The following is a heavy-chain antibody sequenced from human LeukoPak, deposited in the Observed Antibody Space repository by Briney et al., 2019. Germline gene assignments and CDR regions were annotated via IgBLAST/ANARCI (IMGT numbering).Heavy chain of an antibody. CDR1: GTYW. D-gene: IGHD2/OR15-2a*01. J-gene: IGHJ4*02. Sequence: PGGSLRLSCAASGTYWMHWVRQAPGKGLVWVSHINSDGSWTGYADSVKGRFTISKDNAKNMVSLQMNNLRAEDTAVYYCVTFYETYWGRGTLVTVSS. CDR3: VTFYETY. V-gene: IGHV3-74*01. CDR2: INSDGSWT.